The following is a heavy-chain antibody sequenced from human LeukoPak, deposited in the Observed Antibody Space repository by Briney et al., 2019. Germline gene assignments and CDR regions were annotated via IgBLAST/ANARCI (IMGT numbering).Heavy chain of an antibody. Sequence: PSETLSLTCTVSGESISTTNYYWTWIRQPPGKGLEWIGNVYHSGSTYYNPSLKSRVTISVDTSKNQFSLKLSSVTAADTAVYYCARITIFGVVISKPDAFDIWGQGTMVTVSS. V-gene: IGHV4-39*07. CDR3: ARITIFGVVISKPDAFDI. J-gene: IGHJ3*02. D-gene: IGHD3-3*01. CDR2: VYHSGST. CDR1: GESISTTNYY.